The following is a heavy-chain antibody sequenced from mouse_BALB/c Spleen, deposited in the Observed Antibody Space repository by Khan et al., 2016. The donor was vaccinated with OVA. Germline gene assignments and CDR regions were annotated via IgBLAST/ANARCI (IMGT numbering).Heavy chain of an antibody. CDR2: ISSGDST. CDR1: GFTFSNYA. J-gene: IGHJ3*01. V-gene: IGHV5-6-5*01. CDR3: SSDYWFAY. Sequence: EVELVESGGGLVKPGGSLKLSCAASGFTFSNYAMSWVRQSPEKRLEWVASISSGDSTYYPDTVKGRFTISRDNARNILYLQMSSLMSEDTAMYYCSSDYWFAYWGQGTLVTVSA. D-gene: IGHD2-13*01.